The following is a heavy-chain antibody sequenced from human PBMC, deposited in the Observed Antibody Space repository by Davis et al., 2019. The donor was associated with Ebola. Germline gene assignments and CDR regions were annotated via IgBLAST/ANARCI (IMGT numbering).Heavy chain of an antibody. D-gene: IGHD3-3*01. J-gene: IGHJ4*02. CDR1: GYTFTRNA. CDR2: VNPNTGGT. Sequence: AASVKVSCKPSGYTFTRNAMNWVRQAPGQGLEWMGRVNPNTGGTDYAQKFQGRVAMTRDTSINTVYMELSSLRSDDTAVYYCARAPTIFGVVILFDYWGQGALVTVSS. V-gene: IGHV1-2*06. CDR3: ARAPTIFGVVILFDY.